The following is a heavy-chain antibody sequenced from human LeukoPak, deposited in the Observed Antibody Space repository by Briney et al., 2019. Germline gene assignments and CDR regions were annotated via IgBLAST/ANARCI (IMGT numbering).Heavy chain of an antibody. CDR1: GYTFTSYD. Sequence: ASVKVSCKASGYTFTSYDINWVRQAPGQGLEWMGIINPSGGSTSYAQKFQGRVTMTRDMSTSTVYMELSSLRSEDTAVYYCARDCDYGSGSYYRPFDYWGQGTLVTVSS. V-gene: IGHV1-46*01. J-gene: IGHJ4*02. CDR2: INPSGGST. D-gene: IGHD3-10*01. CDR3: ARDCDYGSGSYYRPFDY.